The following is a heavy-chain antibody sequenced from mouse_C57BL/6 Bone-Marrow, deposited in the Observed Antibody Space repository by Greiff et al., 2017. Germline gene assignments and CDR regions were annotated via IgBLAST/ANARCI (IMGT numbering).Heavy chain of an antibody. CDR3: ARGDYYYGSSYGRFAY. V-gene: IGHV1-81*01. Sequence: QVQLQQSGAELARPGASVKLSCKASGYTFTSYGISWVKQRTGQGLEWIGELYPRSGNTYYNEKFKGKATLTADKSSSTAYMELRSLTAEDSAVYFCARGDYYYGSSYGRFAYWGQGTLVTVSA. J-gene: IGHJ3*01. CDR1: GYTFTSYG. D-gene: IGHD1-1*01. CDR2: LYPRSGNT.